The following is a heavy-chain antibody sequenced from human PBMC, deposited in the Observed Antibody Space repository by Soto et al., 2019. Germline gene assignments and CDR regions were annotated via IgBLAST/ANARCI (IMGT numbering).Heavy chain of an antibody. CDR2: IIPISGTA. J-gene: IGHJ6*02. V-gene: IGHV1-69*01. D-gene: IGHD2-2*01. Sequence: QVQLVQSGAEVKKPGSSVKVSCKASGGTFSSYAISWVRQAPGQGLEWMGGIIPISGTANYAKKFQGRVTITADEYKSTAYMELSSLRSEDTAVYYCARSQGSSTSLEIYYYYYYGMDVWGQGNTVTVSS. CDR1: GGTFSSYA. CDR3: ARSQGSSTSLEIYYYYYYGMDV.